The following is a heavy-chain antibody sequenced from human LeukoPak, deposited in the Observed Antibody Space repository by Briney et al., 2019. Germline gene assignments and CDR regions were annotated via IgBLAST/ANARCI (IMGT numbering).Heavy chain of an antibody. CDR1: GFTFSSYG. CDR3: AKDSRPEYSSSLNAFDI. Sequence: PGGSLRLSCAASGFTFSSYGMHWVRQAPGKGLEWVAFIRYDGSNKYYADSVKGRFTISRDNSKNTLYLQMNSLRAEDTAVYYCAKDSRPEYSSSLNAFDIWGQGTMVTVSS. V-gene: IGHV3-30*02. J-gene: IGHJ3*02. CDR2: IRYDGSNK. D-gene: IGHD6-6*01.